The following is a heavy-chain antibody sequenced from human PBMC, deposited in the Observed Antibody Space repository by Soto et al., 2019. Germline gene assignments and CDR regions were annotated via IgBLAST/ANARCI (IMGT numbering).Heavy chain of an antibody. Sequence: SETLSLTCTVSGGSVNSGSDFWSWIRQPPGKGLEWIGYLSNSGSTNHNPSLKSRVTISVDTSKNQVSLRLTSVTAADTAMYYYARGSGWFLEYWGQGTLVTVSS. CDR2: LSNSGST. V-gene: IGHV4-61*01. D-gene: IGHD6-19*01. CDR1: GGSVNSGSDF. CDR3: ARGSGWFLEY. J-gene: IGHJ4*02.